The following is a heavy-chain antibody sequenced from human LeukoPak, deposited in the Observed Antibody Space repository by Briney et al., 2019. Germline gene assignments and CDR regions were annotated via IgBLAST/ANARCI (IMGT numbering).Heavy chain of an antibody. CDR3: ARRGTPTRKLSARVLYYFDY. CDR1: GGSLSGYY. V-gene: IGHV4-34*01. J-gene: IGHJ4*02. CDR2: INHSGST. Sequence: SETLSLTCAVYGGSLSGYYWSWIRQPPGKGLEWIGEINHSGSTNYNPSLKSRVTISVDTSKNQFSLKLSSVTAADTAVYYCARRGTPTRKLSARVLYYFDYWGQGTLVTVSS. D-gene: IGHD1-14*01.